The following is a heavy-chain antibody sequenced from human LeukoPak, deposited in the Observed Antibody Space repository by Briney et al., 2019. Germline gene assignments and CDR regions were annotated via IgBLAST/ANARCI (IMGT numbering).Heavy chain of an antibody. CDR2: INPNSGGT. V-gene: IGHV1-2*06. CDR3: ARAAAGTPFDY. J-gene: IGHJ4*02. CDR1: GYTFTGYY. Sequence: ASVKVSCKASGYTFTGYYMHWVRPAPGQGLERMGRINPNSGGTNYAQKFQGRVTMTRDTSISTAYMELSRLRSDDTAVYYCARAAAGTPFDYWGQGTLVTVSS. D-gene: IGHD6-13*01.